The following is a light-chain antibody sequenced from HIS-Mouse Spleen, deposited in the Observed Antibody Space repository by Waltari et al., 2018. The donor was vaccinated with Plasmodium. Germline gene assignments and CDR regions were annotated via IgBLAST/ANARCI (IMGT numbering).Light chain of an antibody. CDR3: QQRSNGPPLT. CDR2: DAS. J-gene: IGKJ4*01. V-gene: IGKV3-11*01. CDR1: QSDSSY. Sequence: DIVLPQYPATLSLSPGERATISCRDSQSDSSYLAWSQQKPGQAPRHLIYDASSMATGIPARFSGSGSGTDFTLTISSLEPEDFAVYYCQQRSNGPPLTFGGGTKVEIK.